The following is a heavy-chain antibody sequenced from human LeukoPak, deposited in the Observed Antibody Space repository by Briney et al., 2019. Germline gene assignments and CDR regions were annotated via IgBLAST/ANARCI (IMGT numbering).Heavy chain of an antibody. Sequence: SETLSLTCTVSGYSISSGYYWGWIRQPPGKGLEWIGSIYHSGSTYYNPSLKSRVTISVDTSKNQFSLKLSSVTAADTAVYYCARARRLTGDFDYWGQGTLVTVSS. CDR3: ARARRLTGDFDY. CDR1: GYSISSGYY. CDR2: IYHSGST. D-gene: IGHD7-27*01. V-gene: IGHV4-38-2*02. J-gene: IGHJ4*02.